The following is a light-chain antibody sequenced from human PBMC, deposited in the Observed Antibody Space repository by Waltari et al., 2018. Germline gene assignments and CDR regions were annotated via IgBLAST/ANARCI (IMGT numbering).Light chain of an antibody. CDR2: AES. J-gene: IGKJ2*01. CDR3: QQSYSTPYT. Sequence: DIQMTQSPSSLSASVGDRVTITCRASQSISSYLNWYQQKPGKAPKLLIYAESSLQSGVRSRFSGSGSGTAFTLAISSLQPEDCATYYCQQSYSTPYTFGQGTKLEIK. CDR1: QSISSY. V-gene: IGKV1-39*01.